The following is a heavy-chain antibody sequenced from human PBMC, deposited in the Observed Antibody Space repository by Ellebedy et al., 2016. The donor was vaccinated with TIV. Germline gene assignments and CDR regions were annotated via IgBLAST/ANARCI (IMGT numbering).Heavy chain of an antibody. Sequence: ASVKVSCKASGGTFSTSAISWVRQAPGQGLEWMGLIIPIFDTPNYARKLQGRVTITADESTSTAYMELNSLRADDTALYYCASAARGSGAYESFWGQGTLVTVSS. D-gene: IGHD5-12*01. V-gene: IGHV1-69*13. CDR2: IIPIFDTP. J-gene: IGHJ4*02. CDR3: ASAARGSGAYESF. CDR1: GGTFSTSA.